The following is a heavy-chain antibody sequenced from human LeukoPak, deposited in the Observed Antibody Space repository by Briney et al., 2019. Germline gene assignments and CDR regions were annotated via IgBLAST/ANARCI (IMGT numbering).Heavy chain of an antibody. D-gene: IGHD6-13*01. J-gene: IGHJ4*02. CDR1: GFTFSIYW. V-gene: IGHV3-74*01. CDR2: ISNDDRNI. CDR3: ARGGIL. Sequence: GGSLRLSCEASGFTFSIYWMHWVRQAPGKGLEWISRISNDDRNIRYADSVKGRFTISRDNAKNSLYLQMNSPRADDTAVYYCARGGILRGQGTLVTVSS.